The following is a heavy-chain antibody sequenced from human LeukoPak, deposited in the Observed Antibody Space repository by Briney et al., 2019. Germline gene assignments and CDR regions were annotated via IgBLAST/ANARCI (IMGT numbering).Heavy chain of an antibody. Sequence: NPSETLSLTCTVSGGSISSYYWSWIRQPPGKGLEWFGYIYYSGSTNYNPSLKSRVTISVDTSKNQFSLKLSSVTAADTAVYYCARGLRLGELSPWGQGTLVTVSS. D-gene: IGHD3-16*02. CDR1: GGSISSYY. CDR3: ARGLRLGELSP. J-gene: IGHJ4*02. V-gene: IGHV4-59*01. CDR2: IYYSGST.